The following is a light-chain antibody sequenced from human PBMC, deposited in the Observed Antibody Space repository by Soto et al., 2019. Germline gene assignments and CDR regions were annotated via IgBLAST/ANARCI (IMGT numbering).Light chain of an antibody. CDR2: GAS. Sequence: EIVLTQSPGTLSLATGDRATLSCRASQSVSSNCLAWYQQKPGQAPRLLIYGASIRATGIPDRFSGSGSGTDFTLTIRRLEPEDFAMYFCHQYGSSPRTFGQGTKVEIK. CDR1: QSVSSNC. CDR3: HQYGSSPRT. J-gene: IGKJ1*01. V-gene: IGKV3-20*01.